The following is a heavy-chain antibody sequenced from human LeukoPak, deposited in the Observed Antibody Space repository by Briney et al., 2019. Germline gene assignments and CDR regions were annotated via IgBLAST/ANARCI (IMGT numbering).Heavy chain of an antibody. Sequence: SETLSLTCTVSGYSISSGYYWAWIRQPPGKGLEWIGTIYHSGSTYSNPSLKSRVTISVDTSKNQFSLRLSSVTAADTAVYYCARETGTYSALDYWGQGTLVTVSS. V-gene: IGHV4-38-2*02. J-gene: IGHJ4*02. CDR2: IYHSGST. CDR1: GYSISSGYY. D-gene: IGHD1-26*01. CDR3: ARETGTYSALDY.